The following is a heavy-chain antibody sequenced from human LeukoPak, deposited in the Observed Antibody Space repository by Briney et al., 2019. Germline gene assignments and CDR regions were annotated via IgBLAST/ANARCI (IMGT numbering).Heavy chain of an antibody. CDR2: IYSGGST. V-gene: IGHV3-66*02. J-gene: IGHJ2*01. CDR3: ARVFGRDWYFDL. Sequence: GGSLRLSCAASGFTVSSNYMSWVRQAPGKGLEWVSVIYSGGSTYYAESVKGRFTISRDNSKNTLYLQMNSLRAEDTAVYYCARVFGRDWYFDLWGRGTLVTVSS. D-gene: IGHD3-16*01. CDR1: GFTVSSNY.